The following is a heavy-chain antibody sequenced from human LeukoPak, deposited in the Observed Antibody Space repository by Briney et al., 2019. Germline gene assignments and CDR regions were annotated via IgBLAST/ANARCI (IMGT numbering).Heavy chain of an antibody. CDR2: ISYDGSNK. Sequence: GKXLXXXAFISYDGSNKYYADSVKGRFTISRDNSKNTLYLQMNSLRAEDTAVYYCARDQRYYYGMDVWGQGTTVTVSS. V-gene: IGHV3-30-3*01. CDR3: ARDQRYYYGMDV. D-gene: IGHD6-25*01. J-gene: IGHJ6*02.